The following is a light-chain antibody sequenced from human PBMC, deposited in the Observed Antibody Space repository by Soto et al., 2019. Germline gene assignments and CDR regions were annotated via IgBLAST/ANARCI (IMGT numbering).Light chain of an antibody. CDR2: DAS. CDR1: QSVSSY. V-gene: IGKV3-11*01. Sequence: EIVLTQSPVTLSLSPGERATLSCRASQSVSSYLAWYQQKPGQAPRLLIYDASNRATGIPARFSGSGSGTDFTLTISSLEPEDFAVYYCQHRSSWPLTFGGGTKVDIK. J-gene: IGKJ4*01. CDR3: QHRSSWPLT.